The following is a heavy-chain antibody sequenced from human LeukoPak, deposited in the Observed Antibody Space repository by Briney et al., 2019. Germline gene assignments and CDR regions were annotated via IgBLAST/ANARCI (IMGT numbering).Heavy chain of an antibody. Sequence: PGGSLRLSCAASGFTFSSYSMNWVRQAPGKGLEWVSYISSSSSTIYYADSVKGRFTISRDNAKNSLYLQMNSLRAEDTAVYYCASGHGSDNTVTRYWFDPWGQGTLVTVSS. CDR3: ASGHGSDNTVTRYWFDP. J-gene: IGHJ5*02. CDR1: GFTFSSYS. V-gene: IGHV3-48*01. D-gene: IGHD4-17*01. CDR2: ISSSSSTI.